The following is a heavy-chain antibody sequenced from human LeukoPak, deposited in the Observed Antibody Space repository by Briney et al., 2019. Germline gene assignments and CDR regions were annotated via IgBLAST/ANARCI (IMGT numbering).Heavy chain of an antibody. D-gene: IGHD5-18*01. J-gene: IGHJ5*02. Sequence: GRSLRLSCVASGFTFSSYGMHWVRQAPGKGLEWVAVIWYDGSNKYYADSVKGRFTISRDNSKNTLYLQMNSLRAEDTAVYYCARASVDTAMVNWFDPWGQGTLVTVSS. CDR1: GFTFSSYG. V-gene: IGHV3-33*01. CDR3: ARASVDTAMVNWFDP. CDR2: IWYDGSNK.